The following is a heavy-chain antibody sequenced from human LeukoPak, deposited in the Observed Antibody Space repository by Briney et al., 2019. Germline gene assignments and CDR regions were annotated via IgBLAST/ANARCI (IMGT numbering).Heavy chain of an antibody. CDR3: ARGSGYCSSTSCYSFDY. Sequence: SETLSLTCAVYGGSFSGYYWSWIRQPPGEGLEWIGEINHSGSTNYNPSLKSRVTISVDTSKNQFSLKLSSVTAADTAVYYCARGSGYCSSTSCYSFDYWGQGTLVTVSS. J-gene: IGHJ4*02. CDR2: INHSGST. V-gene: IGHV4-34*01. CDR1: GGSFSGYY. D-gene: IGHD2-2*01.